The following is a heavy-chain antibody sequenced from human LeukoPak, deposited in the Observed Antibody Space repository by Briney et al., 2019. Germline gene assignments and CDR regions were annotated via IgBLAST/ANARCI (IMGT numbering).Heavy chain of an antibody. D-gene: IGHD3-22*01. V-gene: IGHV1-8*01. CDR2: MNPNSGNT. CDR1: GYTFTRYD. J-gene: IGHJ4*02. CDR3: ARAPAYYYDSSGYYTY. Sequence: ASVKVSCKASGYTFTRYDINWVRQATGQGLEWMGWMNPNSGNTGYAQKFQGRVTMTRNTSISTAYMELSSLRSEDTAVYYCARAPAYYYDSSGYYTYWGQGTLVTVSS.